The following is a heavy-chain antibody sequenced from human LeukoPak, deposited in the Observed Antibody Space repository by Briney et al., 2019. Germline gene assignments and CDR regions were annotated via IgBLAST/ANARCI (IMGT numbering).Heavy chain of an antibody. CDR1: GGSISSSSYY. V-gene: IGHV4-39*07. Sequence: SETLSLTCTVSGGSISSSSYYWGWIRQPPGKGLEWIGTIYYSGSTYYNPSLKSRVTISVDTSKNQFSLKLSSVTAADTAVYYCARGNYGSGSYSYDYWGQGILVTVST. D-gene: IGHD3-10*01. CDR3: ARGNYGSGSYSYDY. J-gene: IGHJ4*02. CDR2: IYYSGST.